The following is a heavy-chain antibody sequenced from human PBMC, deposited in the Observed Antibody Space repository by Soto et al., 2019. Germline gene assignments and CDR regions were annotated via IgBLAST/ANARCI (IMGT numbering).Heavy chain of an antibody. D-gene: IGHD3-9*01. CDR2: INPNSGDT. J-gene: IGHJ6*02. V-gene: IGHV1-2*02. CDR3: ARDARGTRGFDEMDI. CDR1: GYSFTGYH. Sequence: XSVKVSCNASGYSFTGYHIHWVRHAPGRGLEWMGWINPNSGDTEYAQNFQGRVTMTRDTSFNLVYMEMSGLMSDDTAVYYCARDARGTRGFDEMDIWGQGTTVTVSS.